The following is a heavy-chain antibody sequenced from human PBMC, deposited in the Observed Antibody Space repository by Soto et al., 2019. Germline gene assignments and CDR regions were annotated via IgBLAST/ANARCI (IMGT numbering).Heavy chain of an antibody. CDR1: GVSMSVNAYY. Sequence: QLQLQESGPGLVTPSETLSLTCTVSGVSMSVNAYYWGWIRQPPGKGLEWVGTIHYTVITHYSPSLDSRVTISVDTAKSQSSLKMNSLTAAYTAVYYCARQAGCSTSSCYYGVDVWNQGTTVSVSS. CDR2: IHYTVIT. D-gene: IGHD6-6*01. V-gene: IGHV4-39*01. CDR3: ARQAGCSTSSCYYGVDV. J-gene: IGHJ6*02.